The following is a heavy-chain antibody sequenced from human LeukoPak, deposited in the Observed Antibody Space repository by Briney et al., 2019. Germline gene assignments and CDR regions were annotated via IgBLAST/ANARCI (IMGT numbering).Heavy chain of an antibody. CDR2: ISGSGGST. Sequence: HSGGSLRLSCAASGFTFSNYAMSWVRQAPGEGLEWVSAISGSGGSTYYADSVKGRFTISRDNSKNTLYLQMNSLRAEDTAVYYCAIFRSGYYYGMDVWGQGTTVTVSS. CDR3: AIFRSGYYYGMDV. J-gene: IGHJ6*02. CDR1: GFTFSNYA. D-gene: IGHD3-9*01. V-gene: IGHV3-23*01.